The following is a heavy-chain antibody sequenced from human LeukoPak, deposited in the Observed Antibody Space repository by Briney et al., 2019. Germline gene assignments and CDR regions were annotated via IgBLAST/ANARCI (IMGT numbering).Heavy chain of an antibody. Sequence: SDTLSLTCAVSGGSISSYYWSWIRQPAGKGLEWIVRIYTSGSTNYNPSLKSRVTMSVDTSKNQFSLKLSAVTAADTAVYYCAREAHSRWELLDYWGQGTLVTVSS. V-gene: IGHV4-4*07. CDR3: AREAHSRWELLDY. CDR1: GGSISSYY. CDR2: IYTSGST. D-gene: IGHD1-26*01. J-gene: IGHJ4*02.